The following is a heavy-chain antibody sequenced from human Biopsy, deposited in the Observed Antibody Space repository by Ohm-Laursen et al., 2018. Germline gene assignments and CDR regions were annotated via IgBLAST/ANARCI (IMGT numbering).Heavy chain of an antibody. CDR2: IYSDGNT. V-gene: IGHV3-53*01. D-gene: IGHD3-3*01. Sequence: SRRLSCAAPGFTVSDNHISWIRQAPGKGLQWVSLIYSDGNTYYADSVKGRFTISRDIPRNTLYLQMNSLRAEDTAVYYCARGPGKLWSGYYTWGQGSLVSVSS. J-gene: IGHJ5*02. CDR3: ARGPGKLWSGYYT. CDR1: GFTVSDNH.